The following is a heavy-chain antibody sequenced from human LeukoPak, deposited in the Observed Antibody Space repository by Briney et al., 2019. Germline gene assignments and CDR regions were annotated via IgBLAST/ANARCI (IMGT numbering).Heavy chain of an antibody. Sequence: VVSVKVSCKASGYTFTSYYTHWVRQAPGQGLEWMGIINPSGGSTSYAQKFQGRVTMTRDMSTSTVYMELSSLRSEDTAVYYCARGRITMVRGARGSIDYWGQGTLVTVSS. CDR2: INPSGGST. CDR1: GYTFTSYY. D-gene: IGHD3-10*01. V-gene: IGHV1-46*01. CDR3: ARGRITMVRGARGSIDY. J-gene: IGHJ4*02.